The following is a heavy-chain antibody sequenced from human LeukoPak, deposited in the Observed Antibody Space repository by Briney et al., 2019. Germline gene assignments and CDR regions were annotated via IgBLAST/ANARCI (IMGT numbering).Heavy chain of an antibody. V-gene: IGHV3-23*01. CDR3: AKDAAGPEY. D-gene: IGHD6-13*01. CDR2: ITGTGGST. J-gene: IGHJ4*02. Sequence: GGSLRLSCAASGFTFSSYSMSWVRKAPGKGLEWVSAITGTGGSTYYADSVKGRFTISRDNSKNTLFLQMNSLRVEDTAIYYCAKDAAGPEYWGQGTRVTVSS. CDR1: GFTFSSYS.